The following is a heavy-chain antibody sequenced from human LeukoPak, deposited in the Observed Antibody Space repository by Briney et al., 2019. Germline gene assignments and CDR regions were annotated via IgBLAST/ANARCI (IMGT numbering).Heavy chain of an antibody. CDR1: GDIVSSTIAA. V-gene: IGHV6-1*01. CDR3: TRDQDGMGV. J-gene: IGHJ6*02. CDR2: TYYRSKWYN. Sequence: SQTLSLTCAISGDIVSSTIAAWNWIRQSPSRGLEWLGRTYYRSKWYNDYAVSVKSRVTINPDTSKNQFSLQLSSVTPEDTAMYYCTRDQDGMGVWGQGTSVTVSS.